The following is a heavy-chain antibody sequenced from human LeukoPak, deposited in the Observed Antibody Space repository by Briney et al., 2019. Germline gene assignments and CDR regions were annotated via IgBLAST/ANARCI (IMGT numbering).Heavy chain of an antibody. D-gene: IGHD5-24*01. CDR3: ARDCTRDGYSYGGLDDAFDI. V-gene: IGHV3-64*01. CDR1: GFTFSSCA. Sequence: AGGSLRLSCAASGFTFSSCAMHWVRQAPGKGLEYVSAISSNGGNTYYANSVKGRFTISRDNSKNSLYLQMNSLRAEDTAVYYCARDCTRDGYSYGGLDDAFDIWGQGTMVTVSS. CDR2: ISSNGGNT. J-gene: IGHJ3*02.